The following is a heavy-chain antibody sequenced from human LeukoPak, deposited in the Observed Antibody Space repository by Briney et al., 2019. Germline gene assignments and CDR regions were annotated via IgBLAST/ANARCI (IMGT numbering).Heavy chain of an antibody. CDR3: ASGSIAADVGY. V-gene: IGHV3-21*01. Sequence: GGSLRLSCAASGFTFSSYSMNWVRQAPGKGLEWVSSISSSSSYIYYADSVKGRFTISRDDAKNSLYLQMNSLRAEDTAVYYCASGSIAADVGYWGQGTLVTVSS. CDR1: GFTFSSYS. D-gene: IGHD6-13*01. CDR2: ISSSSSYI. J-gene: IGHJ4*02.